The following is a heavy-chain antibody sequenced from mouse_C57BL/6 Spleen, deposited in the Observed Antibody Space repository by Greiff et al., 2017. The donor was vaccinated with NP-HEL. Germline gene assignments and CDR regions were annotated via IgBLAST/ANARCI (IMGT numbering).Heavy chain of an antibody. Sequence: QVQLQQPGAELVMPGASVKLSCKASGYTFTSYWMHWVKQRPGQGLEWIGEIDPSDSYTNYNQKFKGKSTLTVDKSSSTAYTQLSSLTSEDSAVYYCARRDYGSRNAMDYWGQGTSVTVSS. CDR3: ARRDYGSRNAMDY. CDR2: IDPSDSYT. CDR1: GYTFTSYW. D-gene: IGHD1-1*01. J-gene: IGHJ4*01. V-gene: IGHV1-69*01.